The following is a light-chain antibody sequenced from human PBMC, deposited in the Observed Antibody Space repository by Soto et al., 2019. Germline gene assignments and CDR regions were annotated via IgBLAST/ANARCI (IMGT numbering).Light chain of an antibody. CDR3: QTWGTGIWV. CDR1: SGHSSYA. J-gene: IGLJ3*02. CDR2: LNSDGSH. Sequence: QPALTQSPSASASLGASVKLTCTLSSGHSSYAIAWHQQQPEKGPRFLMKLNSDGSHNKGDGIPDRFSASSSGADRYLTISSLQSEDEADYYCQTWGTGIWVFGGGTKLTVL. V-gene: IGLV4-69*01.